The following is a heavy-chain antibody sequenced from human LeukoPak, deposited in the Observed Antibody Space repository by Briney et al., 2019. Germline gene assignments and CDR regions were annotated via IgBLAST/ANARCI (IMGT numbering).Heavy chain of an antibody. CDR3: ATDRPGVERDAFDI. CDR1: GYTLTELS. J-gene: IGHJ3*02. V-gene: IGHV1-24*01. CDR2: FDPEDGET. D-gene: IGHD6-6*01. Sequence: ASVKVSCKVSGYTLTELSMHWVRQAPGKGLEWMGGFDPEDGETIYAHKFQGRVTMTEDTSTDTAYMELSSLRSEDTAVYYCATDRPGVERDAFDIWGQGTMVTVSS.